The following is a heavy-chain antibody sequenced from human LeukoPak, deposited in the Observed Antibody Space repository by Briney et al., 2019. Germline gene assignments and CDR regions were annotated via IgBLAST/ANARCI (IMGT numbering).Heavy chain of an antibody. CDR1: GFTFSSYG. J-gene: IGHJ6*02. D-gene: IGHD3-9*01. CDR3: ARDQKRYFDWFRPDILYYYGMDA. Sequence: GGSLRLSCAASGFTFSSYGMHWVRQAPGKGLEWVAVIWYDGSNKYYADSVKGRFTISRDNSKNTLYLQMNSLRAEDTAVYYCARDQKRYFDWFRPDILYYYGMDAWGQGTTVTVSS. V-gene: IGHV3-33*01. CDR2: IWYDGSNK.